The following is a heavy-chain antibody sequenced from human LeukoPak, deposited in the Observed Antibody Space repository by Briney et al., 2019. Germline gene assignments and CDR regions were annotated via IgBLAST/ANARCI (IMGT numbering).Heavy chain of an antibody. Sequence: PGGSLRLPCVASGFTFSTNWMHWVRQAPGRGLVWVSRINSDGSNTNYADSVKGRFTISTDNAKNTLYLQMNSLRAEDTAVYYCASSLLVIPTTDYWGQGTLVTVSS. J-gene: IGHJ4*02. CDR1: GFTFSTNW. V-gene: IGHV3-74*01. D-gene: IGHD3-9*01. CDR3: ASSLLVIPTTDY. CDR2: INSDGSNT.